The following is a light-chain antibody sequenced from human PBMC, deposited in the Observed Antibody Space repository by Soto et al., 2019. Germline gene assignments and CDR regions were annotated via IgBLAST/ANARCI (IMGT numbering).Light chain of an antibody. CDR1: TSNIGSNF. J-gene: IGLJ2*01. Sequence: QSVLTQPPSASGTPGQRVTISCSGDTSNIGSNFVYWYQQLPGTAPKLLIYRNDQRPSGVPDRFSGSRPGTSASLAIDGLRSEDEAEYYCAAWDDSLSGVVFGGGTQLTVL. CDR2: RND. CDR3: AAWDDSLSGVV. V-gene: IGLV1-47*01.